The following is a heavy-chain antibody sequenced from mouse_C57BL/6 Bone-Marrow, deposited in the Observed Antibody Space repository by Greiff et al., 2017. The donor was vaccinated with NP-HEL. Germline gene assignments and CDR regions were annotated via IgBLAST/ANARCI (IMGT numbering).Heavy chain of an antibody. Sequence: DVQLVESGGGLVQPGGSLKLSCAASGFTFSDYYMYWVRQTPEKRLEWVAYISNGGGSTYYPDTVKGRFTISRDNAKNTLYLQMSRLKSEDTAMYYCARRGNFLFDYWGQGTTLTVSS. CDR2: ISNGGGST. D-gene: IGHD2-1*01. J-gene: IGHJ2*01. CDR3: ARRGNFLFDY. V-gene: IGHV5-12*01. CDR1: GFTFSDYY.